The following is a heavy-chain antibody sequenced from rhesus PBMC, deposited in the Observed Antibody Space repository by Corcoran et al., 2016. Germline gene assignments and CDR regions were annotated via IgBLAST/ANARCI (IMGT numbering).Heavy chain of an antibody. D-gene: IGHD3-9*01. J-gene: IGHJ4*01. CDR2: IYGSSWST. Sequence: QVQLQESGPGVVKPSETLSLTCAVSGGSISSGYDWKWIRQPPGKGLEWFGYIYGSSWSTNNNPSIKNRVTISKDASKNQFALKLSSVTAADTAVYYCARRRIYFDYWGQGVLVTVSS. CDR3: ARRRIYFDY. V-gene: IGHV4-76*01. CDR1: GGSISSGYD.